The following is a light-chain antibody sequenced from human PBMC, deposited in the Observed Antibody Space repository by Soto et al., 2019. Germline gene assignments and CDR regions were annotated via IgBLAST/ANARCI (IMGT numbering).Light chain of an antibody. Sequence: QLVLTQPASVSGSPGQSITISCTGTSSDVGSYNLVSWYQQHPGRVPKLIIYVATQRPSGVSNRFSGSKSGNTASLTISGLQPEDEADYYCCSYADTNTLIFGGGTKLTVL. CDR2: VAT. V-gene: IGLV2-23*01. CDR1: SSDVGSYNL. CDR3: CSYADTNTLI. J-gene: IGLJ2*01.